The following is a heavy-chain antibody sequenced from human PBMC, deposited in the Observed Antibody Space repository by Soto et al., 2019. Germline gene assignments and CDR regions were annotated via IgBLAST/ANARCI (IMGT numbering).Heavy chain of an antibody. CDR2: ISYDGSNK. CDR1: GFTFSSYA. Sequence: QVQLVESGGGVVQPGRSLRLSCAASGFTFSSYAMHWVRQAPGKGLEWVAVISYDGSNKYYADSVKGRFTISRDNSKNTLYLQMNSLRAEDTAVYYCARDRASLLSFDYYYYGMDVW. D-gene: IGHD2-21*01. J-gene: IGHJ6*01. CDR3: ARDRASLLSFDYYYYGMDV. V-gene: IGHV3-30-3*01.